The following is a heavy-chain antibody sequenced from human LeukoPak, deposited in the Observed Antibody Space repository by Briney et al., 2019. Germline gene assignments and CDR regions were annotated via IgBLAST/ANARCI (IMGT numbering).Heavy chain of an antibody. J-gene: IGHJ4*02. D-gene: IGHD3-22*01. CDR1: GFTFSSYS. CDR3: AREGSSGYYDY. Sequence: GGSLRLSCAASGFTFSSYSMNWVRQAPGKGLEWVSSISSSSSYIYYADSVKGRFTISRDNAKNSLYLQMNSLRAEDTAVYDCAREGSSGYYDYWGQGTLVTVSS. CDR2: ISSSSSYI. V-gene: IGHV3-21*01.